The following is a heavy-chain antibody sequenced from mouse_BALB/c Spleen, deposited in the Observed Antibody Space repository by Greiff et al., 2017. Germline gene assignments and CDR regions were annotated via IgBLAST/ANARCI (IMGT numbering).Heavy chain of an antibody. V-gene: IGHV1-69*02. CDR3: ARNSGSSYDAMDY. Sequence: QVQLQQPGAELVKPGASVKLSCKASGYTFTSYWMHWVKQMPGQGLEWIGEIDPSDSYTTYNQKFKGKATLTVDKSSSTAYMQLRSLTSVDSAVYYCARNSGSSYDAMDYWGQGTSVTVSS. CDR2: IDPSDSYT. CDR1: GYTFTSYW. D-gene: IGHD1-1*01. J-gene: IGHJ4*01.